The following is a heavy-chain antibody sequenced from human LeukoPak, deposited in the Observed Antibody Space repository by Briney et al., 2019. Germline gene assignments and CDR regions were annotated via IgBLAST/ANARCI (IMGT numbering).Heavy chain of an antibody. CDR2: INTDGSST. Sequence: GGSLRLSCAASGFTFSSNWMHWVRQAPGKGLVWVSRINTDGSSTSYADSVKGRFTISRDNAKNTLYLQMNSLRAEDTAVYYCARVRSGSYYYFDYWGQGTLVTVSS. CDR3: ARVRSGSYYYFDY. J-gene: IGHJ4*02. V-gene: IGHV3-74*01. CDR1: GFTFSSNW. D-gene: IGHD1-26*01.